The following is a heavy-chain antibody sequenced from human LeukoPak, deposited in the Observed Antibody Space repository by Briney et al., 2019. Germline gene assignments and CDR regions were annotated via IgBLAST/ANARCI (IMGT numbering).Heavy chain of an antibody. CDR1: GFTFDDYG. V-gene: IGHV3-20*04. J-gene: IGHJ4*02. D-gene: IGHD1/OR15-1a*01. CDR2: INWSGGRT. CDR3: ARDLTTSDN. Sequence: GGSLRLSCAASGFTFDDYGMSWVRQAPGKGLEWVSGINWSGGRTGYADSLKGRFTISRDNAKNTLYLQMNSLRDEDTALYYCARDLTTSDNWGQGTLVTMSS.